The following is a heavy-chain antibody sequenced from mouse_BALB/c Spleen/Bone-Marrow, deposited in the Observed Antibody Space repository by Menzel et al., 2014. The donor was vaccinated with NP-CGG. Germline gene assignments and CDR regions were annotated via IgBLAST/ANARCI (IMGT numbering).Heavy chain of an antibody. CDR1: GFNIKDTY. CDR2: IDPANGNT. V-gene: IGHV14-3*02. Sequence: EVQVVESGAELVKPGASVKSSCTASGFNIKDTYMHWVKQRPEQGLEWIGRIDPANGNTKYDPKFQGKATITADTSSNTAYLQLSSLTSEDTAVYYCANYYYGSSLFAYWGQGTLVTVSA. D-gene: IGHD1-1*01. CDR3: ANYYYGSSLFAY. J-gene: IGHJ3*01.